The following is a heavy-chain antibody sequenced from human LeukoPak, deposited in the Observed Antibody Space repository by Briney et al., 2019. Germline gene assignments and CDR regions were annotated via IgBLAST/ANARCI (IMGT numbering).Heavy chain of an antibody. Sequence: GGSLRLSCAASGFTFSSYAMHWVRQAPGKGLEWVAVISYDGSIKYHADSVKGRFTTSRDNSKNMLYLQMNSLSAEDTAVYYCARGPGYSSGWYVLSVDYWGQGTLVTVSS. D-gene: IGHD6-19*01. CDR2: ISYDGSIK. CDR3: ARGPGYSSGWYVLSVDY. CDR1: GFTFSSYA. J-gene: IGHJ4*02. V-gene: IGHV3-30-3*01.